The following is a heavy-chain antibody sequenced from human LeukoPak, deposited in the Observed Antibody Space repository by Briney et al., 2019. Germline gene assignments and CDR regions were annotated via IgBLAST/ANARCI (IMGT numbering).Heavy chain of an antibody. CDR1: GFTIDDYA. V-gene: IGHV3-9*01. Sequence: GRSLRLSCAASGFTIDDYAMHWVRQAPGKGLEWVSGISWNSGSIGYADSVKGRFTISRDNAKNSLYLQMNSLRAEDTALYYCAKDYYYDSSGYVDYWGRGTLVTVSS. J-gene: IGHJ4*02. D-gene: IGHD3-22*01. CDR2: ISWNSGSI. CDR3: AKDYYYDSSGYVDY.